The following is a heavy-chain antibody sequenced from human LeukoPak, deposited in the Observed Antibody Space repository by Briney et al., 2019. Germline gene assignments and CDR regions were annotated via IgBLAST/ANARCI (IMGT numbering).Heavy chain of an antibody. J-gene: IGHJ4*02. CDR1: GFTFDDYA. CDR2: ISWNSGSI. V-gene: IGHV3-9*01. CDR3: AKDIARYFDWLFPSYYFDY. D-gene: IGHD3-9*01. Sequence: GGSLRLSRAASGFTFDDYAMHWVRQAPGKGLEWVSGISWNSGSIGYADSVKGRFTISRDNAKNSLYLQMNSLRAEDTALYYCAKDIARYFDWLFPSYYFDYWGQGTLVTVSS.